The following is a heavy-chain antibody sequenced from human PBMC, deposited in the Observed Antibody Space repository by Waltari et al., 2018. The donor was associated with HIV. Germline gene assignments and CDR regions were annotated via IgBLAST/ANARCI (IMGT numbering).Heavy chain of an antibody. D-gene: IGHD3-22*01. Sequence: QLQLQESGPGLVKPSETLSLTCTVSGGSISSSSYYWGWIRQPPGKGLEWIGSIYYSGSTYYNPSLKSRVTISVDTSKNQFSLKLSSVTAADTAVYYCASEPDYYDSSGFLLNWFDPWGQGTLVTVSS. CDR1: GGSISSSSYY. V-gene: IGHV4-39*01. CDR2: IYYSGST. CDR3: ASEPDYYDSSGFLLNWFDP. J-gene: IGHJ5*02.